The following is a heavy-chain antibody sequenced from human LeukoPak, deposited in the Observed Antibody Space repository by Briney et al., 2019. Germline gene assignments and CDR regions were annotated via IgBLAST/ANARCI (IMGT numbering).Heavy chain of an antibody. CDR1: GFTFTTYG. D-gene: IGHD3-22*01. V-gene: IGHV3-30*18. Sequence: PGGSLRLSCAASGFTFTTYGLHWVRQAPGKGLEWVAAIASNGGSEYYADSVKGRFTISRDNSKNTLYLQMNSLRAEDTALYYCAKEGSRDDYDSSGSDYWGQGTLVTVSS. CDR2: IASNGGSE. J-gene: IGHJ4*02. CDR3: AKEGSRDDYDSSGSDY.